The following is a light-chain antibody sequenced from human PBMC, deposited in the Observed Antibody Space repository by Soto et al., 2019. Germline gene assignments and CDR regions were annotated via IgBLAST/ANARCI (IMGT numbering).Light chain of an antibody. J-gene: IGLJ1*01. V-gene: IGLV1-47*01. CDR2: RNN. CDR3: AAWDDRLSVGV. Sequence: QSVLTQPPSASGTPGQRVTISCSGSSSNIGINYVYWYQQLPGTAPKLLIYRNNQRPSGVPDRFSGSKSGTSASLAISGLRSEDEADYYCAAWDDRLSVGVFGTGTKLTVL. CDR1: SSNIGINY.